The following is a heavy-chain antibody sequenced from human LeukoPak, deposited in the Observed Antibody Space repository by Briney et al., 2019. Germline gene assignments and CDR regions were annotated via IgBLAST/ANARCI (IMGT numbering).Heavy chain of an antibody. Sequence: GGSLRLSCAASGFTFSSYSMNWVRQAPGKGLGWVSYISSSSSTIYYADSVKGRFTISRDNAKNSLYLQMNSLRAEDTAVYYCARVPYDSSGFLFDYWGQGTLVTVSS. CDR2: ISSSSSTI. J-gene: IGHJ4*02. V-gene: IGHV3-48*01. CDR3: ARVPYDSSGFLFDY. D-gene: IGHD3-22*01. CDR1: GFTFSSYS.